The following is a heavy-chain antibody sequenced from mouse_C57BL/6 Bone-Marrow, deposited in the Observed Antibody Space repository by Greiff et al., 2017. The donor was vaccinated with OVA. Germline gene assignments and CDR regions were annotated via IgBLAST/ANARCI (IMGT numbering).Heavy chain of an antibody. J-gene: IGHJ4*01. D-gene: IGHD1-1*01. CDR1: GFTFSDAW. V-gene: IGHV6-6*01. Sequence: EVQGVESGGGLVQPGGSMKLSCAASGFTFSDAWMDWVRQSPEKGLEWVAEIRNKANNHATYYAESVKGRFTISRDDSKSSVYLQMNSLRAEDTGIYYCTRLLRAGDAMDYWGQGTSVTVSS. CDR3: TRLLRAGDAMDY. CDR2: IRNKANNHAT.